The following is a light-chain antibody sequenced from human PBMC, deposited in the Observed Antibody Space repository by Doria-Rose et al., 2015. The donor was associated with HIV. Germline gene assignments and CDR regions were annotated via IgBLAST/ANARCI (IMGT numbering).Light chain of an antibody. Sequence: EIVMTQSPATLSLSPGERATLSCRASQSVIIYLAWYQQKPGQPPRLLIYDASNRATGIPARFSGSGSGTDFTLTISSLEPDDFAVYYCQQRSNWPITFGQGTRPEIK. CDR3: QQRSNWPIT. CDR2: DAS. CDR1: QSVIIY. J-gene: IGKJ5*01. V-gene: IGKV3-11*01.